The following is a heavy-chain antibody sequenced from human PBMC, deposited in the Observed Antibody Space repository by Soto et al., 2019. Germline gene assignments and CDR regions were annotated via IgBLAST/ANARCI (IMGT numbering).Heavy chain of an antibody. Sequence: EGQLVESGGGLVQPGGSLRLCCAASGFTFSSYWMYWVRQAPGKGLEWVSHMNNDGSYTIYAESMKGRFTFSRDNAKNTLYLQMNSLRAEDTAVYYCVRGGYMHACDIWGQGTMVTVSS. J-gene: IGHJ3*02. CDR2: MNNDGSYT. CDR3: VRGGYMHACDI. CDR1: GFTFSSYW. V-gene: IGHV3-74*01. D-gene: IGHD6-13*01.